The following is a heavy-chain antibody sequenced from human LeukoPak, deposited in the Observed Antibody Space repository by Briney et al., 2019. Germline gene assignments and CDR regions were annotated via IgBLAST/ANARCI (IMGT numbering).Heavy chain of an antibody. CDR3: TRHVSGNSPYYYMDV. J-gene: IGHJ6*03. Sequence: GESLKISCKGSGYSFTSYWIGWVRPMPGKGLEWMGIIYPGDSDTRYSPSFQSQVTISADKSISTAYLQWSSLKASDTAMYYCTRHVSGNSPYYYMDVWGKGTTVTVSS. D-gene: IGHD4-23*01. CDR1: GYSFTSYW. V-gene: IGHV5-51*01. CDR2: IYPGDSDT.